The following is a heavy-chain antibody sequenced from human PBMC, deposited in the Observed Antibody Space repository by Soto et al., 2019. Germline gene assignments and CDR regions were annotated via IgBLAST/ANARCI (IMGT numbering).Heavy chain of an antibody. CDR2: IYYSGST. CDR1: GGSLSSYY. D-gene: IGHD3-3*01. J-gene: IGHJ4*02. Sequence: TSETLSLTCTVSGGSLSSYYLSWIRQPPGKGLEWIGYIYYSGSTNYNPSLKSRVTISVDTSKNQFSLKLSSVTAADTAVYYCARVKTIFGVVYFDYWGQGTLVTVSS. V-gene: IGHV4-59*01. CDR3: ARVKTIFGVVYFDY.